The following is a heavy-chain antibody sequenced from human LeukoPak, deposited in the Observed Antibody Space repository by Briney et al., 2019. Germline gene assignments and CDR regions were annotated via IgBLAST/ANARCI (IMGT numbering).Heavy chain of an antibody. CDR1: GYSISSGYY. CDR2: IYHSGST. Sequence: SETLSLTCTVSGYSISSGYYWGWIQQPPGKGLEWIGSIYHSGSTYYNPSLKSRVTISVDTSKNQFSLKLSSVTAADTAVYYCASNDFWSGYFFYWGQGTLVTVSS. CDR3: ASNDFWSGYFFY. D-gene: IGHD3-3*01. J-gene: IGHJ4*02. V-gene: IGHV4-38-2*02.